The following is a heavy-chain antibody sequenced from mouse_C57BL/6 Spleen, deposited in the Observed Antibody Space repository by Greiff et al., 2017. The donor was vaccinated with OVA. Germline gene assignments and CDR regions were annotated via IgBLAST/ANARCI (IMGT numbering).Heavy chain of an antibody. J-gene: IGHJ3*01. CDR3: ARGDDYDEEGFAY. Sequence: EVKLVESGPGLVKPSQSLSLTCSVTGYSITSGYYWNWIRQFPGNKLEWMGYISYDGSNNYNPSLKNRISITRDASKNQFFLKLNSVTTEDTATYYCARGDDYDEEGFAYWGQGTLVTVSA. V-gene: IGHV3-6*01. CDR1: GYSITSGYY. CDR2: ISYDGSN. D-gene: IGHD2-4*01.